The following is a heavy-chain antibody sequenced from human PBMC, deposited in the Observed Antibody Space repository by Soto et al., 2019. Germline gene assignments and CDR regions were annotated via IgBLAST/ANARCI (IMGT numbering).Heavy chain of an antibody. CDR1: GFTFSSYG. CDR2: IWYDGSNK. J-gene: IGHJ4*02. D-gene: IGHD3-22*01. CDR3: ARDENYFDTSGPLSPFDY. Sequence: GGSLRLSCAASGFTFSSYGMHWVRKAPGKGPEWVAVIWYDGSNKFYADTVKGRFTISRDNSKNTLYLQMNSLRAEDTAVYYCARDENYFDTSGPLSPFDYWGQGTLVTVSS. V-gene: IGHV3-33*01.